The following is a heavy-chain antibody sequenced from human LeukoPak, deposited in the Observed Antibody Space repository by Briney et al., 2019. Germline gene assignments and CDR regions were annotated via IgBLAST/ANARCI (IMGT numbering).Heavy chain of an antibody. CDR3: AKGLAHTGFDY. CDR1: GFTFSSLA. J-gene: IGHJ4*02. Sequence: GGSLRLSCAASGFTFSSLAMSWVRQAPGKGLEWVSTISGSGGGTYYADSVKGRFTISRDNSKNTLYLQMNSLRAEDTAVYYCAKGLAHTGFDYWGQGTLVTVSS. V-gene: IGHV3-23*01. CDR2: ISGSGGGT. D-gene: IGHD2-21*01.